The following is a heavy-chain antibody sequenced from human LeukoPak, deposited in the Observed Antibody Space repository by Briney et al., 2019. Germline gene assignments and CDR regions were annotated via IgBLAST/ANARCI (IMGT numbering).Heavy chain of an antibody. V-gene: IGHV4-59*11. Sequence: SETLSLTCTVSGASISSHYWSWIRQPPGKGLEWIGYIYYSGSTNYNPSLKSRVTISVDTSKNQFSLKLSSVTAADTAVYYCAGQPMITFGRFDPWGQGTLVTVSS. CDR1: GASISSHY. D-gene: IGHD3-16*01. CDR3: AGQPMITFGRFDP. CDR2: IYYSGST. J-gene: IGHJ5*02.